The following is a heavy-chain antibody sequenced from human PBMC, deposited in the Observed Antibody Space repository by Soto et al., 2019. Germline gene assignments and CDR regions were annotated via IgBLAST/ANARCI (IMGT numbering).Heavy chain of an antibody. J-gene: IGHJ3*02. V-gene: IGHV4-59*08. CDR2: IYYSGST. CDR1: GGSISGYY. CDR3: ARAPEGGAFDI. Sequence: SETLSLSCTVSGGSISGYYWSWIRQPPGKGLEWIGYIYYSGSTNYNPSLKSRVTISVDTSKNQFSLKLSSVTAADTAVYYCARAPEGGAFDIWGQGTMVTVSS. D-gene: IGHD1-26*01.